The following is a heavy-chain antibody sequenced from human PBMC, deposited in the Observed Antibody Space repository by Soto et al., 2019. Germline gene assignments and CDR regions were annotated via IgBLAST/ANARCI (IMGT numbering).Heavy chain of an antibody. CDR3: AKDYGSSRYFFDY. CDR2: ISGNGANT. J-gene: IGHJ4*02. Sequence: LRLSCAASGFTFINYAMTWVRQAPGEGLEWVSTISGNGANTHYADSVKGRFSISRDNSKNTLYIQMNSLRADDTAVYYCAKDYGSSRYFFDYWGQGALVTVSS. V-gene: IGHV3-23*01. CDR1: GFTFINYA. D-gene: IGHD6-19*01.